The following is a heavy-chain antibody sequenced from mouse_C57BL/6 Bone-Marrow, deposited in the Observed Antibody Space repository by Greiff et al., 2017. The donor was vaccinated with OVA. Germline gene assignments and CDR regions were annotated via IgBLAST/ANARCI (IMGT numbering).Heavy chain of an antibody. CDR3: YDYDAPYAMDY. CDR2: TFYSGIT. V-gene: IGHV3-3*01. D-gene: IGHD2-4*01. J-gene: IGHJ4*01. Sequence: EVQGVESGPSLVRPSQTLSLTCTVTGFSINSDCYWIWIRQFPGNKLEYIGYTFYSGITYYNPSLESRTYITRDTSKNQFSLKLSSVTTEDTATYYCYDYDAPYAMDYWGQGTSVTVSS. CDR1: GFSINSDCY.